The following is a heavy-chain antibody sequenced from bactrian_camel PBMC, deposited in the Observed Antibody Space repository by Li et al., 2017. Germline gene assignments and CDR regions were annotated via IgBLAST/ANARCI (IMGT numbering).Heavy chain of an antibody. J-gene: IGHJ4*01. CDR2: VSRGGETT. CDR1: AFTVSSAY. Sequence: VQLVESGGGSVQAGGSLRLSCVASAFTVSSAYMGWFRQAPGKEREGVGCVSRGGETTAYADSVKGRFTISRDNAKNTLYLQMNSPKSEDTALYYCATYAQRNGYDFEYWGQGTQVTVS. CDR3: ATYAQRNGYDFEY. D-gene: IGHD1*01. V-gene: IGHV3S40*01.